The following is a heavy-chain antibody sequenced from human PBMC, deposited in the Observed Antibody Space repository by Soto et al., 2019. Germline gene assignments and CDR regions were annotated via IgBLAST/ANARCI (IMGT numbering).Heavy chain of an antibody. J-gene: IGHJ4*02. D-gene: IGHD2-15*01. V-gene: IGHV4-59*01. CDR3: ARDEDCSGGSCYQFDY. CDR2: IYYSGST. Sequence: SETLSLTCTVSGGSISSYYWSWIRQPPGKGLEWIGHIYYSGSTNYNPSLKSRVTISVDTSKNQFSLKLSSVTAADTAVYYCARDEDCSGGSCYQFDYWGQGSLVTVSS. CDR1: GGSISSYY.